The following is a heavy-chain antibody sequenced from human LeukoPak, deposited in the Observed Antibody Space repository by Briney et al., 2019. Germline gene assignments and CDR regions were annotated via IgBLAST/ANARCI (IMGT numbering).Heavy chain of an antibody. CDR1: GLIFRNYA. Sequence: GGSLRLSCTASGLIFRNYATTWVRQAPRKGLEWVSTISGDGTETFYADSVKGRFTISRDNSKNTHYLQMSSLRAEDTGIYYCAKGGHYSFFDYWGQGTLVTVSS. J-gene: IGHJ4*02. CDR2: ISGDGTET. D-gene: IGHD4-11*01. V-gene: IGHV3-23*01. CDR3: AKGGHYSFFDY.